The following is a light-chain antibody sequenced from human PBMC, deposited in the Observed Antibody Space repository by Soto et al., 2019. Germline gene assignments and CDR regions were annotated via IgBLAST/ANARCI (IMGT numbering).Light chain of an antibody. CDR1: QSVISTD. Sequence: EIVLTQSPGTLSLSPGEPATLSCRASQSVISTDLAWSQQKPGQAPRLLVYAASSRASVIPDGFSGSGSGTDFTLTMSRLEPEDFAVYYCQQYGTSPPDFRGGTRVEI. CDR2: AAS. CDR3: QQYGTSPPD. V-gene: IGKV3-20*01. J-gene: IGKJ4*01.